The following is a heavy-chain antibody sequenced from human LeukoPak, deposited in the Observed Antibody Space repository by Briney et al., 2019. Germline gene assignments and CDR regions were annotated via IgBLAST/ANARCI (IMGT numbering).Heavy chain of an antibody. Sequence: SVKVSCKASGGTFSSYAISWVRQAPGQGLEWMGRIIPIFGTANYAQKFQGRVTITTDESTSTAYMELSSLRSEDTAVYYCARKGVKEMATIWYAFDIWGQGTMVTVSS. CDR2: IIPIFGTA. CDR1: GGTFSSYA. J-gene: IGHJ3*02. V-gene: IGHV1-69*05. CDR3: ARKGVKEMATIWYAFDI. D-gene: IGHD5-24*01.